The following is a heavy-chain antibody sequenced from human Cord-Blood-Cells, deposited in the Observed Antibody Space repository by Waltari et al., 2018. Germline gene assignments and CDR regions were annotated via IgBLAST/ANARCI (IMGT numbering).Heavy chain of an antibody. CDR2: IKQDGSEK. CDR3: ARDSADYYDSSGYYYRDC. J-gene: IGHJ4*02. Sequence: EVQLVESGGGLVQPGGSLRLSCAASGFTFSSYWMSWVRQAPGKGLEWVANIKQDGSEKYYVESVKGRFTISRDNAKNSLYLQMNSLRAEDTAVYYCARDSADYYDSSGYYYRDCWGQGTLVTVSS. D-gene: IGHD3-22*01. V-gene: IGHV3-7*05. CDR1: GFTFSSYW.